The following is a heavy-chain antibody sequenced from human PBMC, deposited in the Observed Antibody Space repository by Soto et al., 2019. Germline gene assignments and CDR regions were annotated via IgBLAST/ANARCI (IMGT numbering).Heavy chain of an antibody. J-gene: IGHJ4*02. CDR1: GYTFTSYY. CDR2: INPSGDIK. D-gene: IGHD6-13*01. V-gene: IGHV1-46*01. Sequence: QVQLVQSGAEVKKPGASVKVSCKASGYTFTSYYMHWVRQAPGQGLEWMGIINPSGDIKSYAQKFQGRVTMTRDTSTRIVYMELSSLKSEDTAVYYCACVGFGSRWYRDYWGQGTLVTVSS. CDR3: ACVGFGSRWYRDY.